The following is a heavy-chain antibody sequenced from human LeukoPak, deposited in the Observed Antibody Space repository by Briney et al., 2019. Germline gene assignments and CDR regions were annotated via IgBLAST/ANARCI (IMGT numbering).Heavy chain of an antibody. V-gene: IGHV4-59*04. CDR3: ARQGLVRGVTRNNWFDP. Sequence: PSETLSLTCTVSGDSIGSYYWNWVRQPPGKGLEWIGYVYYSGSTYYNPSLKSRVTISVDTSKNQFSLKLSSVTAADTAVYYCARQGLVRGVTRNNWFDPWGQGTLVTVSS. CDR2: VYYSGST. D-gene: IGHD3-10*01. J-gene: IGHJ5*02. CDR1: GDSIGSYY.